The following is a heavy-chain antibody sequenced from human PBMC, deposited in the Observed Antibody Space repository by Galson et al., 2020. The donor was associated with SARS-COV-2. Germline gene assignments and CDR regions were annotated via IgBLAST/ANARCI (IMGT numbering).Heavy chain of an antibody. CDR2: IIPIFGTA. J-gene: IGHJ4*02. Sequence: SVKVSCKASGGTFSSYAISWVRQAPGQGLEWMGGIIPIFGTANYAQKFQGRVTITADESTSTAYMELSSLRAEDTAVYYCAKDRGNDYGDQLDFWGQGTQVTVSS. CDR3: AKDRGNDYGDQLDF. CDR1: GGTFSSYA. V-gene: IGHV1-69*13. D-gene: IGHD4-17*01.